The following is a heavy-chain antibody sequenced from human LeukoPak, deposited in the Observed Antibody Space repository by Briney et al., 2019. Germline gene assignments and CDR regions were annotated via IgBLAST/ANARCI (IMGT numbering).Heavy chain of an antibody. CDR2: IYHSGST. Sequence: PSQTLPLTCAVSGGSISSGGYSWSWIRQPPGKGLEWIGYIYHSGSTYYNPSLKSRVTISVDRSKNQFSLKLSSVTAADTAVYYCARGELYFDYWGQGTLVTVSS. V-gene: IGHV4-30-2*01. CDR3: ARGELYFDY. CDR1: GGSISSGGYS. J-gene: IGHJ4*02. D-gene: IGHD1-26*01.